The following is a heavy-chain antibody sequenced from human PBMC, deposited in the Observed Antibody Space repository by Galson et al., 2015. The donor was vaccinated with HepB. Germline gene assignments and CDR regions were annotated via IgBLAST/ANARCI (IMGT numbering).Heavy chain of an antibody. V-gene: IGHV3-74*01. J-gene: IGHJ6*02. CDR3: VRGKFVPTKISIRKVYYKLMDV. Sequence: SLRLSCAASGFTFSDYWMHWVRQAPGKGLVWVSHISNDGRTSTHADSVKDQFTISRDNAKNTLYLQMDSLRPEDTAVYYCVRGKFVPTKISIRKVYYKLMDVWGQGTTVTVSS. D-gene: IGHD1-26*01. CDR1: GFTFSDYW. CDR2: ISNDGRTS.